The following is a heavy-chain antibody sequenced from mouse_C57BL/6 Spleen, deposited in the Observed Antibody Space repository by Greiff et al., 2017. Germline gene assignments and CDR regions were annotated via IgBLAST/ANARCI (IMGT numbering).Heavy chain of an antibody. CDR3: ARGGYDEGGYFDY. CDR2: ISYDGSN. CDR1: GYSITSGYY. V-gene: IGHV3-6*01. J-gene: IGHJ2*01. D-gene: IGHD2-2*01. Sequence: ESGPGLVKPSQSLSLTCSVTGYSITSGYYWNWIRQFPGNKLEWMGYISYDGSNNYNPSLKNRISITRDTSKNQLFLKLNSVTTEDTATYYCARGGYDEGGYFDYWGQGTTLTVSS.